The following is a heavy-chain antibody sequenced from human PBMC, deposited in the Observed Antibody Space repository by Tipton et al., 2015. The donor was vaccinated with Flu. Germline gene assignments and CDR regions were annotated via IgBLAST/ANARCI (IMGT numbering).Heavy chain of an antibody. J-gene: IGHJ5*02. CDR3: ARYARVLDP. D-gene: IGHD4/OR15-4a*01. CDR2: IYHSGDI. Sequence: TLSLTCTVSGASISSSYWSWVRQPPGKGLECIGYIYHSGDINYNPSLKSRVTTSIDTSKNQFSLKLTPVTATDTAVYYCARYARVLDPWGQGTLVTVSS. CDR1: GASISSSY. V-gene: IGHV4-59*08.